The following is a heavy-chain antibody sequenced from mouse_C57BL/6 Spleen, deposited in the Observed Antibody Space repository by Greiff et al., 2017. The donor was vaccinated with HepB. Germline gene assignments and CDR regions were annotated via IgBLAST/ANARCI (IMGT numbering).Heavy chain of an antibody. CDR3: ASSGGYDVEDY. CDR1: GFTFSSYA. J-gene: IGHJ4*01. Sequence: EVMLVESGGGLVKPGGSLKLSCAASGFTFSSYAMSWVRQTPEKRLEWVATISDGGSYTYYPDNVKGRFTISRDNAKNNLYLQMSHLKSEDTAMYYCASSGGYDVEDYWGQGTSVTVSS. D-gene: IGHD2-2*01. V-gene: IGHV5-4*03. CDR2: ISDGGSYT.